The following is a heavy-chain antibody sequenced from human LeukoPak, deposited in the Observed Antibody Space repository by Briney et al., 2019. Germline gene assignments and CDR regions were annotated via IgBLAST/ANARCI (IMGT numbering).Heavy chain of an antibody. Sequence: ASVKVSCKASGYTFTSYDFNWLRQATGQGPEWMGWISAYNGNTNYAQKLQGRVTMTTDTSTSTAYMELRSLRSDDTAVYYCARDQGAVAGTGDFDYWGQGTLVTVSS. V-gene: IGHV1-18*01. CDR1: GYTFTSYD. D-gene: IGHD6-19*01. CDR2: ISAYNGNT. J-gene: IGHJ4*02. CDR3: ARDQGAVAGTGDFDY.